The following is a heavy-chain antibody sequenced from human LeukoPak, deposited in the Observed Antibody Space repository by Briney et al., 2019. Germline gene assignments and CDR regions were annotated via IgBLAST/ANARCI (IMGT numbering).Heavy chain of an antibody. D-gene: IGHD3-10*01. CDR2: ISGSGGST. J-gene: IGHJ4*02. CDR1: GFTFSSYA. Sequence: PGGSLRLSCAASGFTFSSYAMSWVRQAPGKGLEWFSAISGSGGSTYYADSVKGRFTISRDNSKNTLYLQMNSLRAEDTAVYYCAKRGGYETMAAFDYWGQGTLVTVSS. CDR3: AKRGGYETMAAFDY. V-gene: IGHV3-23*01.